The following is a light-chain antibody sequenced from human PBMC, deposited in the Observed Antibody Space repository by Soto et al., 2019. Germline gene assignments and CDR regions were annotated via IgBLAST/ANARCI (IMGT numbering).Light chain of an antibody. J-gene: IGLJ1*01. CDR1: SSDVGAYNS. V-gene: IGLV2-23*01. Sequence: SALAQPASVSGSPGQSITISCTGTSSDVGAYNSVSWYQQHPHKAPQVIIYKGTQRPSGVSNRFSGSTSGNAASLTISGLQADEEADYFCCSSAPESTYVFGNGTKVTVL. CDR2: KGT. CDR3: CSSAPESTYV.